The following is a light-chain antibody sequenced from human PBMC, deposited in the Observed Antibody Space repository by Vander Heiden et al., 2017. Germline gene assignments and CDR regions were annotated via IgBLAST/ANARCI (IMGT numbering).Light chain of an antibody. V-gene: IGLV1-36*01. CDR3: AAWDDSLNGWV. Sequence: QSVLTQPPSVSEAPRQRVTISCSGSSSTIGNNAVNLYQQLPGKAPKLLIYYDDLLPSGVSDRFSGSKSGTSASLAISGLQSEDEADYYCAAWDDSLNGWVFGGGTKLTVL. CDR2: YDD. CDR1: SSTIGNNA. J-gene: IGLJ3*02.